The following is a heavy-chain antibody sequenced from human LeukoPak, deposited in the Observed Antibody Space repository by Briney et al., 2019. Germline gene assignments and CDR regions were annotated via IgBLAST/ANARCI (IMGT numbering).Heavy chain of an antibody. CDR3: ARVGCSSTSCYQNWFDP. Sequence: GGSLRLSCAASGFTFSSYAMSWVRQAPGKGLEWVANIKQDGSEKYYVDSVKGRFTISRDNAKNSLYLQMNSLRAEDTAVYYCARVGCSSTSCYQNWFDPWGQGTLVTVSS. CDR1: GFTFSSYA. D-gene: IGHD2-2*01. V-gene: IGHV3-7*01. CDR2: IKQDGSEK. J-gene: IGHJ5*02.